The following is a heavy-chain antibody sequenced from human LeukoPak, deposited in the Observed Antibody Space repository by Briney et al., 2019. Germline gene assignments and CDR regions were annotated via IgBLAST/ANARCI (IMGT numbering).Heavy chain of an antibody. V-gene: IGHV1-69*05. D-gene: IGHD2-2*02. CDR2: IIPIFGTA. Sequence: ASVKVSCKASGGTFSSYAISWVRQAPGQGLEWMGGIIPIFGTANYAQKFQGRVTITTDESTSTAYMELSSLRSEDTAVYYCARRRGETYCGSTSCYTGTKGNYFDYWGQGTLVTVSS. CDR1: GGTFSSYA. J-gene: IGHJ4*02. CDR3: ARRRGETYCGSTSCYTGTKGNYFDY.